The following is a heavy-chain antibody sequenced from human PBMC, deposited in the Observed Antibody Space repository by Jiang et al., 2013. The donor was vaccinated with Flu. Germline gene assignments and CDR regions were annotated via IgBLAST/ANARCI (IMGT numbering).Heavy chain of an antibody. Sequence: KPTQTLTLTCTFSGFSLSTSGMCVSWIRQPPGKALEWLALIDWDDDKYYSTSLKTRLTISKDTSKNQVVLTMTNMDPVDTATYYCARITRDSSGYKKLDYWGQGTLVTVSS. CDR1: GFSLSTSGMC. D-gene: IGHD3-22*01. CDR3: ARITRDSSGYKKLDY. V-gene: IGHV2-70*01. J-gene: IGHJ4*02. CDR2: IDWDDDK.